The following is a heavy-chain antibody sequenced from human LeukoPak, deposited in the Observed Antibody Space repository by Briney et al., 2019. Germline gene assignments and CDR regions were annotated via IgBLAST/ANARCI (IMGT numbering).Heavy chain of an antibody. D-gene: IGHD2-15*01. V-gene: IGHV3-23*01. CDR2: ISHSGATT. J-gene: IGHJ4*02. CDR3: AKIMALYRGGGSCNEIDY. Sequence: GGSLRLSCVASGFTFSSYAMSWVRQAPGKGLEWVSTISHSGATTYYADSVKGRFTISRDSSKNTLYLQMNSLRADDTAVYYCAKIMALYRGGGSCNEIDYWGQGTLVTVSS. CDR1: GFTFSSYA.